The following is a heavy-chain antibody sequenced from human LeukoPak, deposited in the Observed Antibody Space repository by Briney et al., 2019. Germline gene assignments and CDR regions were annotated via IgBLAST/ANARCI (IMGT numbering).Heavy chain of an antibody. CDR1: GYTFTSYY. Sequence: ASVKVSCKASGYTFTSYYMHWVRQAPGQGPEWMGWINPNSGGTNYAQKFQGRVTMTRDTSISTAYMELSRLRSDDTAVYYCARGLQTFYYYGMDVWGQGTTVTVSS. J-gene: IGHJ6*02. CDR2: INPNSGGT. D-gene: IGHD4-11*01. CDR3: ARGLQTFYYYGMDV. V-gene: IGHV1-2*02.